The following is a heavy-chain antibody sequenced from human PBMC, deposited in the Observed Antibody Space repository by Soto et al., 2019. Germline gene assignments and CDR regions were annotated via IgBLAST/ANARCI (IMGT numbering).Heavy chain of an antibody. D-gene: IGHD3-22*01. J-gene: IGHJ1*01. CDR2: INHSGST. CDR3: AREGYYYDSSGSLAEYFQH. Sequence: SETLSLTCAVYGGSFSGYYWSWIRQPPGKGLEWIGEINHSGSTNYNPSLKSRVTISVDTSKNQFSLKLSSVTAADTAVYYCAREGYYYDSSGSLAEYFQHWGQGTLVTVSS. CDR1: GGSFSGYY. V-gene: IGHV4-34*01.